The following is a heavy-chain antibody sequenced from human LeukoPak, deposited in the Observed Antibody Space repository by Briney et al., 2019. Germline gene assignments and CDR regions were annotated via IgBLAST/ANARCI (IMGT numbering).Heavy chain of an antibody. V-gene: IGHV4-34*01. CDR1: GGSFSGYY. CDR2: INHSGST. Sequence: PSGTLSLTCAVYGGSFSGYYWSWIRQPPGKGLEWIGEINHSGSTNYNPSLKSRVTISVDTSKNQFSLKLSSVTAADTAVYYCARGPYYYDSSGYGYWGQGTLVTVSS. J-gene: IGHJ4*02. D-gene: IGHD3-22*01. CDR3: ARGPYYYDSSGYGY.